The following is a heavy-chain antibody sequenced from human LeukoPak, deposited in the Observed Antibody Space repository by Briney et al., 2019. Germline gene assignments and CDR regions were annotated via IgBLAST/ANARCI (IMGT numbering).Heavy chain of an antibody. D-gene: IGHD6-13*01. Sequence: PGRSLRLSCAASGFTFDDYAMHWVRQAPGKGLEWVSGISWNSGSIGYADSVKGRFTISRDNAKNSLYLQMNSLRAEDTALYYCAKDISSSWYNWFDPWGQGTLVTVSS. CDR3: AKDISSSWYNWFDP. CDR1: GFTFDDYA. CDR2: ISWNSGSI. J-gene: IGHJ5*02. V-gene: IGHV3-9*01.